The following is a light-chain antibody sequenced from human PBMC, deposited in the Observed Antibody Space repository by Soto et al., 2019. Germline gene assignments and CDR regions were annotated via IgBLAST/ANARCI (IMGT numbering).Light chain of an antibody. CDR1: GNDVGGYTF. V-gene: IGLV2-14*03. J-gene: IGLJ1*01. CDR3: CSYTATTTYV. CDR2: DVN. Sequence: QSALTQPASVSGSPGQSISISCTGTGNDVGGYTFVSWYQQHPDKVPKLMIFDVNRRPSGVSDRFSGSKSVNAASLTISGLQAEDEADYYCCSYTATTTYVFGTGTKVTVL.